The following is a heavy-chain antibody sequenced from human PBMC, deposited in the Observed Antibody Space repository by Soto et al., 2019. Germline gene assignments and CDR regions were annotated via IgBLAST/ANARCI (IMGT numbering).Heavy chain of an antibody. CDR2: IYYSGST. V-gene: IGHV4-61*01. J-gene: IGHJ6*02. D-gene: IGHD3-22*01. CDR3: ARERAEYYYDSSGYYPPFYYYYGMDV. CDR1: GVTVNSVSYY. Sequence: SETLSLTCTVSGVTVNSVSYYWSWIRQPPGKGLEWIGYIYYSGSTNYNPSLKSRVTISVDTSKNQFSLKLSSVTAADTAVYYCARERAEYYYDSSGYYPPFYYYYGMDVWGQGTTVTVSS.